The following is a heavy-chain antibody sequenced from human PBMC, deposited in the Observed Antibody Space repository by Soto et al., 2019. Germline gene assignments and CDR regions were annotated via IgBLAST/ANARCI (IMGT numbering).Heavy chain of an antibody. CDR1: GFTVSNAW. CDR3: SREGRLLWFGELTDY. Sequence: EVQLVESGGGLVKPGGSLRLSCAASGFTVSNAWMSWVRQAPGKGLEWVGRIKSKTNGGTTDYPAPVTGRFAISRDDSKNTLYRQMNSLKTEDTAVYYCSREGRLLWFGELTDYWGQGTLVTVSS. D-gene: IGHD3-10*01. J-gene: IGHJ4*02. V-gene: IGHV3-15*01. CDR2: IKSKTNGGTT.